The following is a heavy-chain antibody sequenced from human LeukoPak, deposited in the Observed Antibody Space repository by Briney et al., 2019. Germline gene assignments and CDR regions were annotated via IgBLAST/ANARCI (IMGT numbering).Heavy chain of an antibody. V-gene: IGHV3-33*06. CDR2: IWYDGSNK. J-gene: IGHJ6*03. Sequence: PGGSLRLSCAAFGFTFSSYGMHWVRQAPGKGLEWVAVIWYDGSNKYYADSVKGRFTISRDNSKNTLYLQMNSLRAEDTAVYYCAKSPYQRHYYYYMDVWGKGTTVTVSS. D-gene: IGHD2-2*01. CDR3: AKSPYQRHYYYYMDV. CDR1: GFTFSSYG.